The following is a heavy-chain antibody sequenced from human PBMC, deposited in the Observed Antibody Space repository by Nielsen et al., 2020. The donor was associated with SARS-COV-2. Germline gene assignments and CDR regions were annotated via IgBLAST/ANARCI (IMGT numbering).Heavy chain of an antibody. CDR3: ATGIVGATPFQH. CDR2: INHSGST. Sequence: SETLSLTCAVYGGSFSGYYWSWIRQPPGKGLEWIGEINHSGSTNYNPSLKSRVTISVDTSKNQFSLKLSSVTAADTAVYYCATGIVGATPFQHWGQGTLVTVSS. J-gene: IGHJ1*01. V-gene: IGHV4-34*01. CDR1: GGSFSGYY. D-gene: IGHD1-26*01.